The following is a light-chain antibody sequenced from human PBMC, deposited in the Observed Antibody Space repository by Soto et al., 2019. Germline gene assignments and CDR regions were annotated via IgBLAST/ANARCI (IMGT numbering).Light chain of an antibody. CDR3: QQYNSYPWT. V-gene: IGKV1-5*02. CDR1: QSISSW. CDR2: DAS. J-gene: IGKJ1*01. Sequence: IQMTQSPSTLSASVGDRVTIICRASQSISSWLAWYQQKPGKAPKLLIYDASSLESGVPSRFSGSGSGTEFTLTISSLQPDDFATYYCQQYNSYPWTFGQGTKVDI.